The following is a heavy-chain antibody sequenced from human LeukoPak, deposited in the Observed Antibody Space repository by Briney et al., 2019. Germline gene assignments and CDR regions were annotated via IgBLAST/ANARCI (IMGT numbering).Heavy chain of an antibody. Sequence: PSETLSLTCNVSGGSMSNIYYWGWIRQPPGKGLEWIGNIFYSGITYYNPSLRSRVTIAIDTSKSQFSLKLTSVTAADTAVYYCARDSGSSPRFDPWGQGTLVTVSS. CDR3: ARDSGSSPRFDP. CDR1: GGSMSNIYY. V-gene: IGHV4-39*02. D-gene: IGHD6-6*01. CDR2: IFYSGIT. J-gene: IGHJ5*02.